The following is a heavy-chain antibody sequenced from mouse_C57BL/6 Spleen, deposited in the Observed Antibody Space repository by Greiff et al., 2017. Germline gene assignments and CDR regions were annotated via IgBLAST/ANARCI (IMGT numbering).Heavy chain of an antibody. D-gene: IGHD2-2*01. V-gene: IGHV5-6*02. CDR2: ISSGGSYT. CDR1: GFTFSSYG. J-gene: IGHJ2*01. Sequence: EVMLVESGGDLVKPGGSLKLSCAASGFTFSSYGMSWVRQTPDKRLEWVATISSGGSYTYYPDSVKGRFPISIENSKNTLYLQMSSLKSEDTAMYYCARHSTTVENFDYWGQGTTLTVSS. CDR3: ARHSTTVENFDY.